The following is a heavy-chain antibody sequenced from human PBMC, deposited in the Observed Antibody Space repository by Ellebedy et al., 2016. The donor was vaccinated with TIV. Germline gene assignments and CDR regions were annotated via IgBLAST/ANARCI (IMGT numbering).Heavy chain of an antibody. CDR1: GYSFTSSW. CDR3: IVHSGDKMGWPFDY. V-gene: IGHV5-51*01. J-gene: IGHJ4*02. Sequence: GESLKISCKGSGYSFTSSWIAWVRQMPGKGLEWMGIIYPGDSDTRYSPSFQGHVTISADRSISTAYLQWSSLKASDSAIYYCIVHSGDKMGWPFDYWGQGTLVTVHS. CDR2: IYPGDSDT. D-gene: IGHD2-21*01.